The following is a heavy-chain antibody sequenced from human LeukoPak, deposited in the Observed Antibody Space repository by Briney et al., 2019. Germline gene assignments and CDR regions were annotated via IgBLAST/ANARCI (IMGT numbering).Heavy chain of an antibody. CDR1: GSCFTSYW. CDR2: IYPGDSDT. D-gene: IGHD2-2*01. J-gene: IGHJ5*02. Sequence: GESLKISCKGSGSCFTSYWIGWVRQLPGKGLEWMGIIYPGDSDTRYSPSFQGQVTISADKSISTAYLQWSSLKASDTAMYYCARHEVRYAQGNWFDHWGQGTLVTVSS. V-gene: IGHV5-51*01. CDR3: ARHEVRYAQGNWFDH.